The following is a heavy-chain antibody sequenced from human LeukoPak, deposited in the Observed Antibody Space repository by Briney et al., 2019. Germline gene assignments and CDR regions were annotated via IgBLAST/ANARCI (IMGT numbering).Heavy chain of an antibody. CDR1: GFTVSSNY. J-gene: IGHJ5*02. Sequence: GSLRLSCAASGFTVSSNYMSWIRQPPGKGLEWIGEINHSGSANYNPSLKSRVTISVDTSKNQFSLKLSSVTAADTAVYYCARLYDYGGNSFWFDPWGQGTLVTVSS. CDR2: INHSGSA. D-gene: IGHD4-23*01. CDR3: ARLYDYGGNSFWFDP. V-gene: IGHV4-34*01.